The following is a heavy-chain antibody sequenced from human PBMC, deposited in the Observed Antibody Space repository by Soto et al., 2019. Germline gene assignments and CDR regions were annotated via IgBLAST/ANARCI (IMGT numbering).Heavy chain of an antibody. V-gene: IGHV3-7*03. D-gene: IGHD6-13*01. Sequence: GGSLRLSCAASGFTFSGYWMGWVRQAPGKGLEWVASIMKDGGEKKYVDSVRGRFTISRDNVQNSLFLQMNSLKPEDTALYYCIWQQDFYYGRAVWGQGTTVTVSS. J-gene: IGHJ6*02. CDR2: IMKDGGEK. CDR1: GFTFSGYW. CDR3: IWQQDFYYGRAV.